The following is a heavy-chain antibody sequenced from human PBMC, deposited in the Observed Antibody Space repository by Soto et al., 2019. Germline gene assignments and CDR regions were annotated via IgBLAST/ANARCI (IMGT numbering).Heavy chain of an antibody. V-gene: IGHV4-59*01. Sequence: PSETLSLTCTVSGGSISSYYWSWIRQPPGKGLEWIGYIYYSGSTNYNPSLKSRVTISVDTSKNQFSLKLSSVTAADTAVYYCEREGRRNWFDPWGQGTLVTVS. CDR2: IYYSGST. J-gene: IGHJ5*02. CDR1: GGSISSYY. CDR3: EREGRRNWFDP.